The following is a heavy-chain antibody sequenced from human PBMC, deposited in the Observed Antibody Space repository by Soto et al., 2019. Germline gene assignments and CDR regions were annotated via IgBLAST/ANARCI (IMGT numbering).Heavy chain of an antibody. J-gene: IGHJ6*02. Sequence: PGEPLKICCKGSGYSFTSYWIGWVRQMPGKGLEWMGIIYPGDSDTRYSPSFQGQVTISADKSISTAYLQWSSLKASDTAMYYCARLGGYDLPYYYGMDVWGQGTTVTVSS. CDR3: ARLGGYDLPYYYGMDV. CDR1: GYSFTSYW. V-gene: IGHV5-51*01. CDR2: IYPGDSDT. D-gene: IGHD5-12*01.